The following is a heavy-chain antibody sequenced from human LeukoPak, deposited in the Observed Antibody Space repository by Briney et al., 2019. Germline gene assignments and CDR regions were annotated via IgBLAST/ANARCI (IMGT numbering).Heavy chain of an antibody. J-gene: IGHJ6*02. CDR2: ISAYNGNT. D-gene: IGHD2-2*01. CDR1: GYTFTSYY. Sequence: ASVKVSCKASGYTFTSYYMHWVRQAPGQGLEWMGWISAYNGNTNYAQKLQGRVTMTTDTSTSTAYMELRSLRSDDTAVYYCATYHLGHCSSTNCSGADYYFYDMDVWGQGTTVTVSS. V-gene: IGHV1-18*04. CDR3: ATYHLGHCSSTNCSGADYYFYDMDV.